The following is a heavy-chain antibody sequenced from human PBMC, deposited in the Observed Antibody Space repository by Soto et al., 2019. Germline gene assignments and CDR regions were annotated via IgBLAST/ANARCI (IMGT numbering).Heavy chain of an antibody. CDR3: AKLPIGPYHYDILTGYSRIDAFDI. J-gene: IGHJ3*02. V-gene: IGHV4-39*07. CDR2: IYYSGST. D-gene: IGHD3-9*01. Sequence: SETLSLTCTVSGVSISSSSYYWGWIRQPPGKGLEWIGSIYYSGSTYYNPSLKSRVTISVDTSKNQFSLRAEDTAVYYCAKLPIGPYHYDILTGYSRIDAFDIWGQGTMVTVSS. CDR1: GVSISSSSYY.